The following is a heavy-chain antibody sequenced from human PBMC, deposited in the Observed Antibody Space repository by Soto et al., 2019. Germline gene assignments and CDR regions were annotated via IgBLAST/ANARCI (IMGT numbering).Heavy chain of an antibody. Sequence: PGGSLRLSCAASGFTFSSYAMSWVRQAPGKGLEWVSAISGSGGSTYYADSVKGRFTISRDNPKNTLYLQMNSLRAEDTAVYYCATRTPKHGDYAADGRWGQGTLVTVSS. CDR3: ATRTPKHGDYAADGR. V-gene: IGHV3-23*01. D-gene: IGHD4-17*01. J-gene: IGHJ4*02. CDR2: ISGSGGST. CDR1: GFTFSSYA.